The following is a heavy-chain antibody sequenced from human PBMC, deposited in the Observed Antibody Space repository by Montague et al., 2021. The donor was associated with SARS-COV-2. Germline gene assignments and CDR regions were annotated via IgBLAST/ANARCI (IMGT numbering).Heavy chain of an antibody. D-gene: IGHD3-10*01. CDR2: IYYSGST. CDR1: GDSITTYY. Sequence: SETLSLTCSVSGDSITTYYWSWIRQSPGRGLEWIGYIYYSGSTNYNPSLESRVTISADTSKNHFSLKLRSVTAADTAVYYCAREISGPDYFDYWGQGTLVTVSS. V-gene: IGHV4-59*01. J-gene: IGHJ4*02. CDR3: AREISGPDYFDY.